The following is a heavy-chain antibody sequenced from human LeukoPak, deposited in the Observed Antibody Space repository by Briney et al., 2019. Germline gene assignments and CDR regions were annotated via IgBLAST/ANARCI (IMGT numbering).Heavy chain of an antibody. CDR3: ARLSGYDWESFYDY. Sequence: SETPSLTCSFSGDSISSGYYWGWIRQPPGKGLEWIGSMEWIGSMYDSGSIYYNPSLKSRVTISVDTSKNQVSLKLSSVTAADTAVYYCARLSGYDWESFYDYWGQGTLVTVSS. D-gene: IGHD5-12*01. V-gene: IGHV4-38-2*02. J-gene: IGHJ4*02. CDR2: MYDSGSI. CDR1: GDSISSGYY.